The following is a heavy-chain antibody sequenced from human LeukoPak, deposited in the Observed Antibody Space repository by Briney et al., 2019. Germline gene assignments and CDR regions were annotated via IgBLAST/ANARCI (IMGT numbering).Heavy chain of an antibody. CDR3: TTPRPPDY. V-gene: IGHV3-15*01. CDR2: IKSKTAGGTT. Sequence: GGSLRLPCAASGFTFSNAWMSWVRQAPGKGLEWVARIKSKTAGGTTDYAAPVKGRFTISRDDSKNTLYLQMSSLKTEDTAVYYCTTPRPPDYWGQGTVVTVSS. CDR1: GFTFSNAW. J-gene: IGHJ4*02.